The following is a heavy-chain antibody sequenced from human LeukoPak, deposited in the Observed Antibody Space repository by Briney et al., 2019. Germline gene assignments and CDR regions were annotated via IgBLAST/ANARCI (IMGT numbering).Heavy chain of an antibody. V-gene: IGHV1-3*01. Sequence: ASVKVSCKASGYTFTSYAMRWVRQAPGQRLEWMGWINAGNGNTKYSQKFQGRVTITRDTSASTAYIELSSLRSEDTAVYYCARERAAAVDYWGQGTLVTVSS. CDR3: ARERAAAVDY. J-gene: IGHJ4*02. D-gene: IGHD6-13*01. CDR2: INAGNGNT. CDR1: GYTFTSYA.